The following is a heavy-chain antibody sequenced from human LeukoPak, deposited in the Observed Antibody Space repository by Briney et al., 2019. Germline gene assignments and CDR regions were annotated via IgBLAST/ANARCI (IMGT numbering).Heavy chain of an antibody. D-gene: IGHD6-19*01. CDR3: ARAEQWLDRWSFDY. CDR1: GYTFTGYY. CDR2: INPNSGGT. V-gene: IGHV1-2*02. J-gene: IGHJ4*02. Sequence: ASVKVSCKASGYTFTGYYMHWVRQAPGQGLEWMGWINPNSGGTNYAQKFQGRVTMTRDTSTSTAYMELSRLRSDDTAVYYCARAEQWLDRWSFDYWGQGTLVTVSS.